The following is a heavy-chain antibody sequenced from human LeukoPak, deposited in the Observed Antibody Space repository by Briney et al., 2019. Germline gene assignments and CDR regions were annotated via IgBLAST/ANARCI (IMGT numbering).Heavy chain of an antibody. J-gene: IGHJ4*02. V-gene: IGHV1-69*05. CDR1: GGTFSSYA. Sequence: SVKVSCKASGGTFSSYAISWARQAPGQGLEWMGGIIPIFGTANYAQKFQGRVTITTDESTSTAYMELSSLRSEDTAVYYCAIAAAGTGGYYFDYWGLGTLVTVSS. CDR3: AIAAAGTGGYYFDY. CDR2: IIPIFGTA. D-gene: IGHD6-13*01.